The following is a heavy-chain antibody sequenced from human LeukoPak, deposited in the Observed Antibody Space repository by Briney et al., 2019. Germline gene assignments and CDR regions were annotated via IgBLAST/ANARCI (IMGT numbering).Heavy chain of an antibody. J-gene: IGHJ4*02. Sequence: QPGRSLRLSCAASGLTFSSYGMHWVRQAPGKGLEWVAVIWYDGSNKYYADSVKGRFTISRDNSKNTLYLQMNSLRAEDTAVYYCAKDSGSGRIAAAGTFPFDYWGQGTLVTVSS. CDR2: IWYDGSNK. CDR1: GLTFSSYG. D-gene: IGHD6-13*01. V-gene: IGHV3-33*06. CDR3: AKDSGSGRIAAAGTFPFDY.